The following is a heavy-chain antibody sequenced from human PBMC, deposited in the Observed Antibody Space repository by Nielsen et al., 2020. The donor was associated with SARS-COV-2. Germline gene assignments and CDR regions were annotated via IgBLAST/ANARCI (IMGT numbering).Heavy chain of an antibody. CDR3: AKGSQFSSSWYDY. D-gene: IGHD6-13*01. J-gene: IGHJ4*02. CDR1: GFTFNSYA. CDR2: ISGSGGST. Sequence: GESLKISCAASGFTFNSYAMSWARQAPGKGLEWVSAISGSGGSTYYADSVKGRFTISRDNSKNTLYLQMNSLRAEDTAAYYCAKGSQFSSSWYDYWGQGTLVTVSS. V-gene: IGHV3-23*01.